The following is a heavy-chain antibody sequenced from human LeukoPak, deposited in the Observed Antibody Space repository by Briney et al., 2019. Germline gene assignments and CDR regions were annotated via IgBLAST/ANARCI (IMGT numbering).Heavy chain of an antibody. CDR2: ISSSSSYI. CDR1: GFTFSSYS. V-gene: IGHV3-21*01. Sequence: GGSLRLSCAASGFTFSSYSLNWVRQAPGKGLEWVSSISSSSSYIYYADSVKGRFTISRDNAKNSLYLQMNGLRAEDTAVYYCARGDEYYDILTGYYSAYFDYWGQGTLVTVSS. D-gene: IGHD3-9*01. CDR3: ARGDEYYDILTGYYSAYFDY. J-gene: IGHJ4*02.